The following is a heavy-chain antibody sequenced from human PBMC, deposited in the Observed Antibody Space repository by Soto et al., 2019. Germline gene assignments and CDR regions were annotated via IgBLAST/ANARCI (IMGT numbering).Heavy chain of an antibody. J-gene: IGHJ4*02. CDR1: GFTVSSKY. CDR2: IYGGGTT. CDR3: VQTTGWPGFDF. V-gene: IGHV3-53*01. Sequence: EVQLVESGGGLIQPGGSLRLSCAASGFTVSSKYMTWVRQAPGKGLEWVSVIYGGGTTYYADSVKGRFTISRDNSKNTLYRQMTSLRAEDTAVYYCVQTTGWPGFDFWGQGTLVTVSS. D-gene: IGHD6-19*01.